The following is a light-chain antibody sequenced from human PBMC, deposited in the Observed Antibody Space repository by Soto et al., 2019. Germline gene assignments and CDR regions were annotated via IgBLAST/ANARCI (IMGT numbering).Light chain of an antibody. CDR1: SSNSGSNT. CDR2: SNN. J-gene: IGLJ2*01. V-gene: IGLV1-44*01. CDR3: AEWDDSLNGVV. Sequence: QSVLTQPPSASGTPGQRVTISCSGSSSNSGSNTVNWYQQLPGTAPKLLIYSNNQRPSGVPDRFSGSKSGTSASLAISGLQSEDEADYYCAEWDDSLNGVVFGGGTTLTVL.